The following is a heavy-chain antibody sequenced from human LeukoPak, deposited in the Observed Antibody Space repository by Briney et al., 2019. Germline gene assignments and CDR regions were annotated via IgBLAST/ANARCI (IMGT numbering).Heavy chain of an antibody. Sequence: GGSLRLSCAASGFTFSRHDMHWVRQAPGKGLEWVSAISGSGGSTYYADSVKGRFTISRDNSKNTLYLQMNSLRAEDTAVYYCAKVESYYSYYFDYWGQGTLVTVSS. J-gene: IGHJ4*02. CDR2: ISGSGGST. CDR3: AKVESYYSYYFDY. D-gene: IGHD1-26*01. CDR1: GFTFSRHD. V-gene: IGHV3-23*01.